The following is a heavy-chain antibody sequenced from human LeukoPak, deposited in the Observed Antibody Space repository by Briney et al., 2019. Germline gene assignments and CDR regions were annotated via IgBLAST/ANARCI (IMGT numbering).Heavy chain of an antibody. V-gene: IGHV4-59*01. CDR2: IYHSGST. CDR3: ARDQGVRGPYYYGMDV. D-gene: IGHD3-10*01. J-gene: IGHJ6*04. CDR1: GGSISSYY. Sequence: SETPSLTCTVSGGSISSYYWSWIRQPPGKGLEWIGYIYHSGSTNHNHSLKSRVTISVDTSNNQFSLKLSSVTAADTAVYYCARDQGVRGPYYYGMDVWDKGTTVTVSS.